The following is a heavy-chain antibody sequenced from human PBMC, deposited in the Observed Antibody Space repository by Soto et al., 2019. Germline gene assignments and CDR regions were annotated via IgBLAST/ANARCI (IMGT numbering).Heavy chain of an antibody. Sequence: QVQLQQWGAGLLKPSETLSLTCAVYGGFVSSGSYYWSWTRQPPGKGLEWIGEMSHSGGTHFNPSLKSRVTISVDTSKNQCSLRMSSVTAAETARYYGALVERGTVTTGFDALDIWGPGTMVTVSS. J-gene: IGHJ3*02. CDR1: GGFVSSGSYY. CDR3: ALVERGTVTTGFDALDI. D-gene: IGHD2-15*01. CDR2: MSHSGGT. V-gene: IGHV4-34*01.